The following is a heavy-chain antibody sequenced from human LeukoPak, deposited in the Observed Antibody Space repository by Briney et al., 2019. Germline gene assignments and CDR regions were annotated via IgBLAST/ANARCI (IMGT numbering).Heavy chain of an antibody. Sequence: GGSLRLSCAASGFTFSSYAVHWVRQAPGKGLEWVAVISYDGSNKYYADSVKGRFTISRDNAKNTLYLQMNSLRAEDTAVYYCARDQYYGSGSYGYYYYMDVWGKGTTVTISS. CDR3: ARDQYYGSGSYGYYYYMDV. V-gene: IGHV3-30*04. CDR2: ISYDGSNK. J-gene: IGHJ6*03. D-gene: IGHD3-10*01. CDR1: GFTFSSYA.